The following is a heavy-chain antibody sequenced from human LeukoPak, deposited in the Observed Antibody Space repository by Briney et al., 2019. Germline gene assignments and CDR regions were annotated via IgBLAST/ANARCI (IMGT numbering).Heavy chain of an antibody. D-gene: IGHD3-3*02. V-gene: IGHV4-34*01. Sequence: PSETLSLTCAVYGGSFSGYYWSWIRQPPGKGVEWIGEINHSGSTNYNPSLKSRVTISVDTSKNQFSLKLSSVTAADTAVYYCARSRRGHFWSRYYIYWGQGTLVTVSS. J-gene: IGHJ4*02. CDR3: ARSRRGHFWSRYYIY. CDR1: GGSFSGYY. CDR2: INHSGST.